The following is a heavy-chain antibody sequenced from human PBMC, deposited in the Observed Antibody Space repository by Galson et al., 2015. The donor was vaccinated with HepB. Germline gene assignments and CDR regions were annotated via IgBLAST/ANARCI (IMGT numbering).Heavy chain of an antibody. J-gene: IGHJ4*02. D-gene: IGHD2-15*01. CDR2: ITSDGTNP. CDR1: GFTFRDYH. CDR3: GSERDWWSINY. V-gene: IGHV3-74*03. Sequence: SLRLSCAVSGFTFRDYHMFWLRQAPGKGLVWVSRITSDGTNPTYADSVMGRFTISRDNAKNTVYLQMNSLRAEDTAVYFCGSERDWWSINYWGQGTLVTASS.